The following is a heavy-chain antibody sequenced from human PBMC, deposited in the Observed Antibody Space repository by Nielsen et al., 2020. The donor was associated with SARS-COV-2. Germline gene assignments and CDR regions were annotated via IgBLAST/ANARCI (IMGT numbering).Heavy chain of an antibody. V-gene: IGHV5-10-1*01. J-gene: IGHJ6*03. Sequence: GESLKISCKGSGYSFTSYWIGWVRQMPGKGLEWMGRIDPSDSYTNYSPSFQGHVTISADKSISTAYLQWSSLKASDTAMYYCARHGDGYSYGSHYYMDVWGKGTTVTVSS. CDR3: ARHGDGYSYGSHYYMDV. CDR2: IDPSDSYT. D-gene: IGHD5-18*01. CDR1: GYSFTSYW.